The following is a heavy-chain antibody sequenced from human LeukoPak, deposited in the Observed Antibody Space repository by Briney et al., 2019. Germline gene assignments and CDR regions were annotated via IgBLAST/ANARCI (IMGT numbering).Heavy chain of an antibody. CDR3: TRDLMDYDVSTGLHHYYMDV. V-gene: IGHV3-23*01. CDR2: ISGSGGST. CDR1: GFTFSSYA. J-gene: IGHJ6*02. Sequence: GGSLRLSCAASGFTFSSYAMSWVRQAPGKGLEWVSAISGSGGSTYYADSVKGRFTISRDNSKNTLYLQMNSLRAEDTAVYYCTRDLMDYDVSTGLHHYYMDVWGQGTTVTVSS. D-gene: IGHD3-9*01.